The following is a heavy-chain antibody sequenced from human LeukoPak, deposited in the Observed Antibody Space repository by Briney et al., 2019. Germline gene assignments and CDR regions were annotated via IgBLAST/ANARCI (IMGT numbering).Heavy chain of an antibody. CDR1: GFTVSSIH. D-gene: IGHD6-19*01. V-gene: IGHV4-34*01. J-gene: IGHJ4*02. CDR2: INHSGST. Sequence: GSLRLSCAASGFTVSSIHMVWVRQPPGKGLEWIGEINHSGSTNYNPSLKSRVTISVDTSKNQFSLKLSSVTAADTAVYYCASGAVAQNQWGQGTLVTVSS. CDR3: ASGAVAQNQ.